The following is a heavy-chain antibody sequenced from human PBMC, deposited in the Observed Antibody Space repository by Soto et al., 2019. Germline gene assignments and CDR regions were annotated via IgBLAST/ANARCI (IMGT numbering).Heavy chain of an antibody. CDR1: GFTFSSYG. CDR3: VSDYYGSGSYYAQTHYYYYYGMDV. Sequence: QVQLVESGGGVVQPGRSLRLSCAASGFTFSSYGMHWVRQAPGKGLEWVAVIWYDGSNKYYVDSVKGRFTISRDNYKNTLYLQMNSLRAEDTAVYYCVSDYYGSGSYYAQTHYYYYYGMDVWGQGTTVTVSS. D-gene: IGHD3-10*01. V-gene: IGHV3-33*01. J-gene: IGHJ6*02. CDR2: IWYDGSNK.